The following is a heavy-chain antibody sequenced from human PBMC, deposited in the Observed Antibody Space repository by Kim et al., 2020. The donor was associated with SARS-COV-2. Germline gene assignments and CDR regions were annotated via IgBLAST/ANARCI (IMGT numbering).Heavy chain of an antibody. Sequence: SETLSLTCIVSGGSMTRSTYYWGWIRQPPGKGLEWIASIYYSGGTYYNPSLKSRVTISVDTSKKQFSLKLGSVTAADTAVYYCARTYGSGSYPFDYWGPGTPITVSS. CDR2: IYYSGGT. V-gene: IGHV4-39*01. D-gene: IGHD3-10*01. CDR1: GGSMTRSTYY. CDR3: ARTYGSGSYPFDY. J-gene: IGHJ4*02.